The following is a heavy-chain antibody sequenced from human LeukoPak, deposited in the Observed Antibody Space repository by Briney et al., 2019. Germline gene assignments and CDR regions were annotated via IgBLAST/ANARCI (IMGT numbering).Heavy chain of an antibody. CDR2: IRYDGSNK. CDR3: AKDAVSGEVYYFDY. V-gene: IGHV3-30*02. CDR1: GFTFSSYG. D-gene: IGHD2-15*01. J-gene: IGHJ4*02. Sequence: GGSLRLSCAASGFTFSSYGMHRVRQAPGKGLEWVAFIRYDGSNKYYADSVKGRFTISRDNSKNTLYLQMNSLRAEDTAVYYCAKDAVSGEVYYFDYWGQGTLVTVSS.